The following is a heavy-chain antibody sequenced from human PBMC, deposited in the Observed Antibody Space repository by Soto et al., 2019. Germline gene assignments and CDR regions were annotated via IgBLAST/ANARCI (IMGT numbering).Heavy chain of an antibody. Sequence: GGSLRLSCVASGFTFGSHWMHWVRQAAGKGLVWVSRINPGGSSTSYADSVKGRFTISRDNAKNTMYLQMNSLRAEDTAVYYCARAGGADFWGQGTVVTVSS. J-gene: IGHJ4*02. CDR2: INPGGSST. V-gene: IGHV3-74*01. D-gene: IGHD3-10*01. CDR3: ARAGGADF. CDR1: GFTFGSHW.